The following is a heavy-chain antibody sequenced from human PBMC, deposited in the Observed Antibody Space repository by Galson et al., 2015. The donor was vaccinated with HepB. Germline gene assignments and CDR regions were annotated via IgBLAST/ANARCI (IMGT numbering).Heavy chain of an antibody. D-gene: IGHD2-2*01. V-gene: IGHV3-23*01. J-gene: IGHJ4*02. CDR2: ISGSGGSI. CDR3: AKDGGTCSRTSCPSRGLDS. Sequence: SLRLSCAASGFTFINYAMSWVRQAPGKGLEWVSAISGSGGSIYHADSVKGRFTISRDNSRNTLYVQMNSLRVEDTAVYYCAKDGGTCSRTSCPSRGLDSWGQGTLVTVSS. CDR1: GFTFINYA.